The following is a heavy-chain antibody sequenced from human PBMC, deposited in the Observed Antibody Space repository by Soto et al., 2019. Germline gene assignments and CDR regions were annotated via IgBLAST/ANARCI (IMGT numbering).Heavy chain of an antibody. CDR1: GYTFTSYA. V-gene: IGHV1-3*01. J-gene: IGHJ3*02. Sequence: GASVKVSCKASGYTFTSYAMHWVRQAPGQRLEWMGWINAGNGNTKYSQKFQGRVTITRDTSASTAYMELSSLRSEDTAVYYCARNVLLWFGELCPFDIWGQGTMVTV. CDR3: ARNVLLWFGELCPFDI. D-gene: IGHD3-10*01. CDR2: INAGNGNT.